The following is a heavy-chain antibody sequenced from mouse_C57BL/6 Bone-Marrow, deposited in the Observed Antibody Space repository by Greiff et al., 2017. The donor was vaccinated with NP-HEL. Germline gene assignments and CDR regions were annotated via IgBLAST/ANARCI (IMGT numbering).Heavy chain of an antibody. CDR1: GYTFTSYG. J-gene: IGHJ3*01. CDR3: ARYNWGTFAY. V-gene: IGHV1-81*01. CDR2: IYPRSGNT. Sequence: VQLQQSGAELARPGASVKLSCKASGYTFTSYGISWVKQRTGQGLEWIGEIYPRSGNTYYNEKFKGKATLTADKSSSTAYMELRILTSEDSAVYCCARYNWGTFAYWGQGTLVTVSA. D-gene: IGHD4-1*02.